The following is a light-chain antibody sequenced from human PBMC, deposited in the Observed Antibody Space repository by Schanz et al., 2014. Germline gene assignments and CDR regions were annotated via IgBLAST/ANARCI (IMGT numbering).Light chain of an antibody. CDR3: QRYGGSYT. CDR1: QSISANY. J-gene: IGKJ2*01. V-gene: IGKV3-20*01. CDR2: GAS. Sequence: EIVLTQSPGTLSLSPGERATLSCRASQSISANYLAWYQQKPGQAPRLLIYGASTRATGIPDRFSGSGSGTDFTLTISRLEAEDFAVYYCQRYGGSYTFGQGTKLEIK.